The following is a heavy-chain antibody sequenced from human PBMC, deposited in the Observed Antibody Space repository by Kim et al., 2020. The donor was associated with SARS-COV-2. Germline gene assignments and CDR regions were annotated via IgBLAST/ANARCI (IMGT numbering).Heavy chain of an antibody. CDR2: IYYSGST. CDR3: ARGVPGIAAATLDY. Sequence: SETLSLTCTVSGGSISSYYWSWIRQPPGKGLEWIGYIYYSGSTNYNPSLKSRVTISVDTSKNQFSLKLSSVTAADTAVYYCARGVPGIAAATLDYWGQGTLVTVSS. J-gene: IGHJ4*02. CDR1: GGSISSYY. V-gene: IGHV4-59*01. D-gene: IGHD6-13*01.